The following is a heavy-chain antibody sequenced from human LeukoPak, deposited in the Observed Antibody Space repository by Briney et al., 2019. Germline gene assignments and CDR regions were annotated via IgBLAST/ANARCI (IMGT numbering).Heavy chain of an antibody. CDR2: IYSGGST. CDR3: ARELLWFGELSEGYYMDV. D-gene: IGHD3-10*01. Sequence: PGGSLRLSCAASGFTFSSNYMSWVRQAPGKGLEWVSVIYSGGSTYYADSVKGRFTISRDNSKNTLYLQMNSLRAEDTAVYYCARELLWFGELSEGYYMDVWGKGTTVTVSS. J-gene: IGHJ6*03. V-gene: IGHV3-53*01. CDR1: GFTFSSNY.